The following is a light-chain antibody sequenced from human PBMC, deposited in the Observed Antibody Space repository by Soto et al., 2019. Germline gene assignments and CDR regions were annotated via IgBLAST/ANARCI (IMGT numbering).Light chain of an antibody. CDR1: QSISPW. CDR2: KAS. Sequence: DIQMTQSPSTLSASVGDSVTITCPASQSISPWLAWYQQKPGKAPTLLIYKASSLEGGVTSRFSGSGSGTDFNITISSLQPDDFATYHCQQYNTYPLTFGGGTTVEIK. V-gene: IGKV1-5*03. J-gene: IGKJ4*01. CDR3: QQYNTYPLT.